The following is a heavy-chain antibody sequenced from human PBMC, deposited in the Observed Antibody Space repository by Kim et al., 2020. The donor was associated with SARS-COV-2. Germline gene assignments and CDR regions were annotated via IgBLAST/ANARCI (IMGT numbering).Heavy chain of an antibody. CDR3: AKDGSSWYDYYYYYGMDV. CDR2: ISGSGGST. D-gene: IGHD6-13*01. J-gene: IGHJ6*02. Sequence: GGSLRLSCAASGFTFSSYAMSWVRQAPGKGLEWVSAISGSGGSTYYADSVKGRFTISRDNSKNTLYLQMNSLRAEDTAVYYCAKDGSSWYDYYYYYGMDVWGQGTTVTVSS. V-gene: IGHV3-23*01. CDR1: GFTFSSYA.